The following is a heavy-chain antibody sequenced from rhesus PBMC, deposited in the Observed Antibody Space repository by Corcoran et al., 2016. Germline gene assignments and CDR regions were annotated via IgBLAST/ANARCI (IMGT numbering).Heavy chain of an antibody. CDR3: ARDPLDGY. CDR1: GGSVSSSHW. V-gene: IGHV4-65*01. D-gene: IGHD6-19*01. J-gene: IGHJ4*01. CDR2: ISGSSGST. Sequence: QVQLQESGPGLVKPSETLSLTCAVSGGSVSSSHWWSWNRPTPGKGLEWIGYISGSSGSTYYNPSLKSRVTISTDTSKNQFALKLSSVTAADTAVYYCARDPLDGYWGQGVLVTVSS.